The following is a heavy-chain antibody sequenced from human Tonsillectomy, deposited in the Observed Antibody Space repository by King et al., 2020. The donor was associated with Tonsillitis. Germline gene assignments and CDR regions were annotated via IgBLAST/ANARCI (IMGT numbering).Heavy chain of an antibody. J-gene: IGHJ4*02. Sequence: VQLVESGGGMVQPGGSLRLSCAASGFSLSRFWMSWVRQAPGKGLEWVANIKHDGSEKHYVDSEKGRFTISRDNAKKSLYLQMNRLRAEATDVYYCARGGLLNDCFDYWGQGTLVTVSS. CDR3: ARGGLLNDCFDY. D-gene: IGHD1-26*01. V-gene: IGHV3-7*01. CDR1: GFSLSRFW. CDR2: IKHDGSEK.